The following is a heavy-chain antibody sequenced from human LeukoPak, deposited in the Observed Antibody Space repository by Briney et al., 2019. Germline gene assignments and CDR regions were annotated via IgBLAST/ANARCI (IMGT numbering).Heavy chain of an antibody. CDR2: VNLQGST. V-gene: IGHV4-4*02. D-gene: IGHD2-21*02. CDR3: ARALFLTDDCYDY. CDR1: GGSITQTNY. Sequence: SETLSLTCGVSGGSITQTNYWTWVRQPPGKGLEWIGEVNLQGSTNYNPSLMGRVAISVDKSENHVSLQLTSVTAADTAVYYCARALFLTDDCYDYWGQGTLVTVSS. J-gene: IGHJ4*02.